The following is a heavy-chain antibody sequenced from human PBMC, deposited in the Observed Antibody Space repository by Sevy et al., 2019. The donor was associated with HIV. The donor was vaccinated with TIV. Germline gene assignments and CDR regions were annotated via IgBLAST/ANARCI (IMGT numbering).Heavy chain of an antibody. D-gene: IGHD3-22*01. Sequence: GGSLRLSCTASGFPFSSYAIHWIRQAPGKGLEWVAYIQSDGGNQSYGDSVKGRFTISRDNSKNTVYLQMNSLGVEDMAVYYCAKNPYDNNAFDIWGQGTMVTVSS. CDR2: IQSDGGNQ. J-gene: IGHJ3*02. CDR3: AKNPYDNNAFDI. CDR1: GFPFSSYA. V-gene: IGHV3-30*02.